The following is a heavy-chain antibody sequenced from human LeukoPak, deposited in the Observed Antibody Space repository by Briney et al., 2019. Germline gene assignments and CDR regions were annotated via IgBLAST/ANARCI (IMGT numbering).Heavy chain of an antibody. J-gene: IGHJ4*02. CDR3: ARDFGHCTNGVCPGHY. Sequence: ASVKVSCKASGGTFSSYAISWVRQAPGQGLEWMGRIIPILGIANYAQKFQGRVTITADKSTSTAYMELSSLRSEDTAVYYCARDFGHCTNGVCPGHYWGQGTLVTVSS. D-gene: IGHD2-8*01. CDR1: GGTFSSYA. CDR2: IIPILGIA. V-gene: IGHV1-69*04.